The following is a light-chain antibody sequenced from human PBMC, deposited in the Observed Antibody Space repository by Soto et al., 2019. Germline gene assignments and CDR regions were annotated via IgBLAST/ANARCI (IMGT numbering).Light chain of an antibody. CDR1: QSVSNNY. CDR3: QPYGTSTWT. J-gene: IGKJ1*01. Sequence: EIVLTQSPGTLSLSPGERATLSCRASQSVSNNYLAWYQQKPGQAPRLLIYGASNRATGIPDRFSGSGSGTDFTLTISRLEPEDFAVYYCQPYGTSTWTFGHGTKVDIK. CDR2: GAS. V-gene: IGKV3-20*01.